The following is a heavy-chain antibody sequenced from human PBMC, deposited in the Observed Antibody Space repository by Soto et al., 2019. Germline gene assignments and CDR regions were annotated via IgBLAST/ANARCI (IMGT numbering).Heavy chain of an antibody. V-gene: IGHV3-23*01. CDR1: GFTFSSYA. CDR2: ISGSGGST. D-gene: IGHD3-22*01. J-gene: IGHJ4*02. CDR3: AKDRVPTYYYDSSGYFDY. Sequence: PGGSLRLSCAASGFTFSSYAVSWVRQAPGKGLEWVSAISGSGGSTYYADSVKGRFTISRDNSKNTLYLQMNSLRAEDTAVYYCAKDRVPTYYYDSSGYFDYWGQGTLVTV.